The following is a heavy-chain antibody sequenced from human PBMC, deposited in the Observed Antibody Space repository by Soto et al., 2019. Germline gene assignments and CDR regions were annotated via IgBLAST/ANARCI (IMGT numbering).Heavy chain of an antibody. CDR3: AKDLGDVLRFLEWYKYYYYGMDV. CDR1: GFTFSSYG. V-gene: IGHV3-30*18. J-gene: IGHJ6*02. D-gene: IGHD3-3*01. CDR2: ISYDGSNK. Sequence: PGGSLRLSCAASGFTFSSYGMHWVRQAPGKGLEWVAVISYDGSNKYYADSVKGRFTISRDNSKNTLYLQMNSLRAEDTAVYYCAKDLGDVLRFLEWYKYYYYGMDVWGQGTTVTVSS.